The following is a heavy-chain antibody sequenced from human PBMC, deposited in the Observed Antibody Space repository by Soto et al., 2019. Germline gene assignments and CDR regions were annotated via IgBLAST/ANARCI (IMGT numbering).Heavy chain of an antibody. Sequence: QDQLVQSGAEVKKPGSSVKVSCKASGGTFSSHTFSWVRQAPGQGLEWMGRIIPALGTATYAQKFQGRVTITADESATTVYMERTSFRSEDTAVYYCARPDFGDYWYFDLWGRGTLVTVSS. D-gene: IGHD4-17*01. CDR2: IIPALGTA. V-gene: IGHV1-69*08. J-gene: IGHJ2*01. CDR1: GGTFSSHT. CDR3: ARPDFGDYWYFDL.